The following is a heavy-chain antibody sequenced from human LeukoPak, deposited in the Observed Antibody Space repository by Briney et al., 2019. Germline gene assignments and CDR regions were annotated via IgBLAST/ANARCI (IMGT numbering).Heavy chain of an antibody. CDR3: AKSTYSYGSGSPGNY. Sequence: PGGSLRLSCAASGFTFSDYYMSWIPQAPGKGLEWVSYISSSSSYTDYVDSVKDRFTISRDNAKNSLYLQMNSLRVEDTAVYYCAKSTYSYGSGSPGNYWGQGTLVTVSS. CDR1: GFTFSDYY. D-gene: IGHD3-10*01. V-gene: IGHV3-11*06. CDR2: ISSSSSYT. J-gene: IGHJ4*02.